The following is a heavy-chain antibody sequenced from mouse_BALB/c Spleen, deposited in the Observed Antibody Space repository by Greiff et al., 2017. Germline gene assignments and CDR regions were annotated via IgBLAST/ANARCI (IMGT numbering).Heavy chain of an antibody. CDR3: SRDQEAWFAY. CDR1: GFTFSDYY. CDR2: ISDGGSYT. V-gene: IGHV5-4*02. J-gene: IGHJ3*01. D-gene: IGHD3-2*02. Sequence: EVQRVESGGGLVKPGGSLKLSCAASGFTFSDYYMYWVRQTPEKRLEWVATISDGGSYTYYPDSVKGRFTISRDNAKDNLYLQMSSLKSEDTAMYDSSRDQEAWFAYWGQGTLVTVSA.